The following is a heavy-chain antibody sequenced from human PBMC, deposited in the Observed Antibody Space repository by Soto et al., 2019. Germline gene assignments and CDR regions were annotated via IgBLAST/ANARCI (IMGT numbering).Heavy chain of an antibody. V-gene: IGHV1-2*04. D-gene: IGHD6-13*01. CDR2: INPNSGGT. CDR3: ARDKQQLVRTGPPLEYYYYYYGMDV. J-gene: IGHJ6*02. Sequence: ASVKVSCKASGYTFTGYYMHWVRQAPGQGLEWMGWINPNSGGTNYAQKFQGWVTMTRDTSISTAYMELGRLRSDDTAVYYCARDKQQLVRTGPPLEYYYYYYGMDVWGQGTTVTVSS. CDR1: GYTFTGYY.